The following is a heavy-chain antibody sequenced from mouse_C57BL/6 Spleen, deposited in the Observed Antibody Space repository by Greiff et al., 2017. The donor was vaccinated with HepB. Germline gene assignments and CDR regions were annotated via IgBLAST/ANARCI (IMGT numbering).Heavy chain of an antibody. J-gene: IGHJ2*01. D-gene: IGHD1-1*01. CDR1: GYSITSGYY. CDR3: ARENYGSRTVYFDY. CDR2: ISYDGSN. V-gene: IGHV3-6*01. Sequence: VRLKESGPGLVKPSQSLSLTCSVTGYSITSGYYWNWIRQFPGNKLEWMGYISYDGSNNYNPSLKNRISITRDTSKNQFFLKLNSVTTEDTATYYCARENYGSRTVYFDYWGQGTTLTVSS.